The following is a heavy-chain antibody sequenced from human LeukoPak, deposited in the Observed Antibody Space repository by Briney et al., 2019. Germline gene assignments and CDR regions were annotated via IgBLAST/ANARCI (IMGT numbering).Heavy chain of an antibody. CDR1: GASITSSSFY. D-gene: IGHD2-2*01. J-gene: IGHJ4*02. CDR2: IYYTGSA. V-gene: IGHV4-39*01. Sequence: SETLSLTCSVSGASITSSSFYWGWIRQPPGKGLEWIGSIYYTGSADYNPSLKSRVTISVDTSKNQFSLKLTSVTAAGAAVYYCARHRYCNSSSCYAFDYWGQGTLVTVSS. CDR3: ARHRYCNSSSCYAFDY.